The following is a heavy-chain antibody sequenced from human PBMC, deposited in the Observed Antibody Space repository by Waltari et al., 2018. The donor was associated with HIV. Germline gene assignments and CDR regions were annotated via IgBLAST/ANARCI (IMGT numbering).Heavy chain of an antibody. D-gene: IGHD2-15*01. CDR1: GFIFGDYA. Sequence: VQLVESGGGLVQPGRSLRLSCTASGFIFGDYALSWVGQSPGKGLEWVGFIRSEGYGGTTEYATSVKGRFTISRDDSKSVAYLQMNSLKTDDTAVYYCTRVMVVAAYFDYWGQGTLVTVSS. CDR2: IRSEGYGGTT. CDR3: TRVMVVAAYFDY. V-gene: IGHV3-49*04. J-gene: IGHJ4*02.